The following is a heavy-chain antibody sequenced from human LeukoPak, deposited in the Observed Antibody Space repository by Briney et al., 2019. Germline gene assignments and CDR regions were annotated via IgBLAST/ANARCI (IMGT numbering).Heavy chain of an antibody. V-gene: IGHV3-7*01. CDR3: ARDKRWFGELLCDY. Sequence: GGSLRLSCAASGFTFSSYWMSWVRQAPGKGLEWVANIKQDGSERYYVDSVKGRFTISRDNAKNSLYLQMNSLRAEDTAVYYCARDKRWFGELLCDYWGQGTLVTVSS. J-gene: IGHJ4*02. D-gene: IGHD3-10*01. CDR1: GFTFSSYW. CDR2: IKQDGSER.